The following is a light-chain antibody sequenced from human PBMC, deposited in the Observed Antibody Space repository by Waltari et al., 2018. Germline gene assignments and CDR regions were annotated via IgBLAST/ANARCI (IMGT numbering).Light chain of an antibody. CDR1: NFNIGANT. Sequence: QSVLTQPPSASGTPGQSVTISCSGSNFNIGANTVNWYQHLPGTAPKLFIYGKHRRPSGGPGRFSGSKSGTSASLAISALQSDDEADYYCATWDDSLNGWVFGGGTKLTVL. V-gene: IGLV1-44*01. CDR3: ATWDDSLNGWV. CDR2: GKH. J-gene: IGLJ3*02.